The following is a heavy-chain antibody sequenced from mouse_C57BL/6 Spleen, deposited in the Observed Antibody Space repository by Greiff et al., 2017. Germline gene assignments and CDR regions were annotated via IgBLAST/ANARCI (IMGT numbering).Heavy chain of an antibody. D-gene: IGHD1-1*01. J-gene: IGHJ2*01. CDR3: AREGGYYYGSNDY. V-gene: IGHV1-82*01. Sequence: VQLQQSGPELVKPGASVKISCKASGYAFSSSWMNWVKQRPGKGLEWIGRIYPGDGDTNYNGKFKGKATLTADKSSSTAYMQLSSLTSEDSAVYFCAREGGYYYGSNDYWGQGTTLTVSS. CDR2: IYPGDGDT. CDR1: GYAFSSSW.